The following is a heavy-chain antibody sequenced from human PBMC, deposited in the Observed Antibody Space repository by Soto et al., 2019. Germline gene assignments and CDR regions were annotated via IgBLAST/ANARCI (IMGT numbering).Heavy chain of an antibody. J-gene: IGHJ4*02. CDR1: GGSISSYH. D-gene: IGHD1-7*01. V-gene: IGHV4-4*07. CDR2: IYTSGNT. CDR3: ARESGDNWDYEAY. Sequence: PSETLSLTCTVSGGSISSYHWSWIRQSAGKGLEWIWRIYTSGNTHYNPSLKRRVTVSIDTPKNQFFLTVNSVTADDSAVYYCARESGDNWDYEAYWGQGTPVTVSS.